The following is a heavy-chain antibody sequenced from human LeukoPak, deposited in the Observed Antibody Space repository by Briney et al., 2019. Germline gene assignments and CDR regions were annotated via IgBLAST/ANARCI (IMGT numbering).Heavy chain of an antibody. CDR2: INHSGST. CDR3: ASGGELEYFDY. Sequence: SETLSLTCAVYGGSFSGYYWSWIRQPPGKGLEWIGEINHSGSTNYNPSLKSRATISVDTSKNQFSLKLSSVTAADTAVYYCASGGELEYFDYWGQGTLVTVSS. CDR1: GGSFSGYY. D-gene: IGHD1-26*01. J-gene: IGHJ4*02. V-gene: IGHV4-34*01.